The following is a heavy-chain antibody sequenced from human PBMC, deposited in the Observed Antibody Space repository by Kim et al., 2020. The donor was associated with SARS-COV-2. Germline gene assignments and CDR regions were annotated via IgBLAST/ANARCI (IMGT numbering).Heavy chain of an antibody. CDR2: IVVGSGNT. CDR1: GFTFTSSA. D-gene: IGHD6-13*01. Sequence: SVKVSCKASGFTFTSSAVQWVRQARGQRLEWIGWIVVGSGNTNYAQKFQERVTITRDMSTSTAYMELSILRSEDTAVYYCAAEGIAAAGYYYYGMDVWGQGTTVTVSS. CDR3: AAEGIAAAGYYYYGMDV. V-gene: IGHV1-58*01. J-gene: IGHJ6*02.